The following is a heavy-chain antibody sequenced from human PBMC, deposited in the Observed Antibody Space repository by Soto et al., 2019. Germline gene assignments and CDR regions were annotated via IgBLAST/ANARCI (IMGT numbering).Heavy chain of an antibody. Sequence: EVQLVESGGGLVKPGGSLRLSCAASGFTFSSYSMNWVRQAPGKGLEWVSSISSSSFSINYADSVKGRFSISRENAQKSLHLQMNNLRAEDTAVYYCARNESSNIYGMDVWGQGTTVTVSS. D-gene: IGHD6-6*01. J-gene: IGHJ6*02. CDR1: GFTFSSYS. CDR3: ARNESSNIYGMDV. V-gene: IGHV3-21*02. CDR2: ISSSSFSI.